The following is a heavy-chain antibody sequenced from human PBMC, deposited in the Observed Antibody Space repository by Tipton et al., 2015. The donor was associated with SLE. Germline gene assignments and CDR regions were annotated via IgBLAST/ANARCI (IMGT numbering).Heavy chain of an antibody. CDR1: GGSFSGYY. CDR2: INHSGST. D-gene: IGHD6-6*01. Sequence: TLSLTCAVYGGSFSGYYWSWIRQPPGKGLEWIGEINHSGSTHYNPSLKSRVTISVDTSKNQFSLKLSSVTAADTAVYYCAGYSSSDLNWFDPWGQGTLVTVSS. CDR3: AGYSSSDLNWFDP. V-gene: IGHV4-34*01. J-gene: IGHJ5*02.